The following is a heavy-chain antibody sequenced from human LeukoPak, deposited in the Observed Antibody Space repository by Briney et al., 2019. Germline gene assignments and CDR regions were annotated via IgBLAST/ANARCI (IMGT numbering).Heavy chain of an antibody. CDR2: IYYSGST. J-gene: IGHJ4*02. CDR3: ARVSGYSRSNFDY. Sequence: SETLSLTCTVSGGSISSVSYYWGWIRQPPGKGLEWIGNIYYSGSTYYNPSLKSRVIISLDTSKNQFSLKLSSVTAADTAVYYCARVSGYSRSNFDYCGQGTLVTVSS. D-gene: IGHD5-12*01. CDR1: GGSISSVSYY. V-gene: IGHV4-39*07.